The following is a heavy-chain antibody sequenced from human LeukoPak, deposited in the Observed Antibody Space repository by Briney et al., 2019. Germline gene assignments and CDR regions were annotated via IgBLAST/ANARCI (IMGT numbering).Heavy chain of an antibody. D-gene: IGHD6-19*01. CDR1: GFSVSGNW. CDR3: ARGSGAYGDFDY. J-gene: IGHJ4*02. Sequence: GGSLRLSCAASGFSVSGNWMHWVRQAPGKGLVWVSRINSDGSSTNYADSVRGRFTISRDNARNTVYLQVNSLRVEDTAVYYCARGSGAYGDFDYWGQGTLVTVSS. V-gene: IGHV3-74*01. CDR2: INSDGSST.